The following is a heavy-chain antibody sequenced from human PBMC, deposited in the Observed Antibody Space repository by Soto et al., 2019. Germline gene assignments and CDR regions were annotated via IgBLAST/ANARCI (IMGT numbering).Heavy chain of an antibody. Sequence: GASVKVSCKASGGTFRSYAISWVRRAPGQGLEWMGGIIPIFGTANYAQKFQGRVTISADEFTSTTYMELSSLRSEDTAVYYCARDWRERDVVGAKNWFDPWGQGTLVTVSS. CDR1: GGTFRSYA. CDR3: ARDWRERDVVGAKNWFDP. CDR2: IIPIFGTA. V-gene: IGHV1-69*13. J-gene: IGHJ5*02. D-gene: IGHD1-26*01.